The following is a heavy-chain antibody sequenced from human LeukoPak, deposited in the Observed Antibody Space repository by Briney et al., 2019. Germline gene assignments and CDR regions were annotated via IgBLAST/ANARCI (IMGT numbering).Heavy chain of an antibody. CDR1: GGSFSSSAYN. V-gene: IGHV4-39*01. Sequence: SETLSLTCTVSGGSFSSSAYNWGWIRQPPGKGLEWIGSIYYTGSTYYNPSLKTRVTISVDTSKNQFSLKLSSVTAADTAVYYCARHTALGSPLHSCGQRTPVTVSS. CDR3: ARHTALGSPLHS. J-gene: IGHJ4*02. CDR2: IYYTGST. D-gene: IGHD5-18*01.